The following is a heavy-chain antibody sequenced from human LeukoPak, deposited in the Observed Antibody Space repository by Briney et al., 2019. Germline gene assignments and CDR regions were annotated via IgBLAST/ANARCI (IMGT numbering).Heavy chain of an antibody. CDR1: GYTFTGYY. Sequence: ASVKVSCKASGYTFTGYYMHWVRQAPGQGPEWMGWINPNSGGTDYAQKFQGRVTMTRDTSINTAHMELSSLRSDDTAVYYCARARTGTTSSFDYWGQGTLVTVSS. V-gene: IGHV1-2*02. CDR2: INPNSGGT. CDR3: ARARTGTTSSFDY. D-gene: IGHD1-7*01. J-gene: IGHJ4*02.